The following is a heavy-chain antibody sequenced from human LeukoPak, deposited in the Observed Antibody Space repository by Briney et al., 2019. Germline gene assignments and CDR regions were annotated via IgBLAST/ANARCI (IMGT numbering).Heavy chain of an antibody. CDR1: GGSISSYY. V-gene: IGHV4-59*01. Sequence: SETLSLTCTVSGGSISSYYWSWIRQPPGKGLEWIGYIYYSGSTNYNPSLKSRVTISVDTSKNQFSLKLSSVTAADTAVYYCAKEVLRYFDWPSPPFDYWGQGTLVTVSS. J-gene: IGHJ4*02. D-gene: IGHD3-9*01. CDR2: IYYSGST. CDR3: AKEVLRYFDWPSPPFDY.